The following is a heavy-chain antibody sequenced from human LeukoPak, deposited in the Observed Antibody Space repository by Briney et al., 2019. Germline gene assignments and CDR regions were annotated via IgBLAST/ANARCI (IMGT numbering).Heavy chain of an antibody. D-gene: IGHD5-24*01. V-gene: IGHV1-69*05. Sequence: SVKVSCKASGGTFSSYAISWVRQAPGQGLEWTGGIIPIFGTANYAQKFQGRVTITTDESTSTAYMELSSLRSEDTAVYYCARGGMRWLQSSVLDYWGQGTLDTVSS. CDR1: GGTFSSYA. J-gene: IGHJ4*02. CDR2: IIPIFGTA. CDR3: ARGGMRWLQSSVLDY.